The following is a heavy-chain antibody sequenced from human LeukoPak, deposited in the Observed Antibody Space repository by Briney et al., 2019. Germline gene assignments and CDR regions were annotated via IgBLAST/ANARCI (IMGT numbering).Heavy chain of an antibody. CDR1: GYTFTSYD. CDR3: ARRYTYGSDFDH. J-gene: IGHJ4*02. D-gene: IGHD5-18*01. V-gene: IGHV1-8*01. Sequence: ASERVSCKASGYTFTSYDINWVRQAHGQGLEWMGWINPVTGKTGYAQKFQGRVTVTSNSSINTAYMDLSGLRSEDTAVYFCARRYTYGSDFDHWGQGTLVTVSS. CDR2: INPVTGKT.